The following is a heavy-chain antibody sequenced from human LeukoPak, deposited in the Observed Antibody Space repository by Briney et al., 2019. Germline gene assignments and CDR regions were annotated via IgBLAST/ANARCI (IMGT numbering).Heavy chain of an antibody. CDR2: ISHRGRT. V-gene: IGHV4-34*01. CDR1: GGSVSGYY. J-gene: IGHJ4*02. Sequence: SETLSLTCAVYGGSVSGYYWSWIRQPPGKGLEWIGEISHRGRTHYNPSLERRVSMSVDTSKNQFALKLNSVTAADTAVYYCARVPLRFLEPFDYWGQGILVTVSS. D-gene: IGHD3-3*01. CDR3: ARVPLRFLEPFDY.